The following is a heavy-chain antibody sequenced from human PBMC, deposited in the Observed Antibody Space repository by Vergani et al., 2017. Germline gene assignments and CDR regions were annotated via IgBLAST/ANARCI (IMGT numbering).Heavy chain of an antibody. CDR1: GGSFSGYY. J-gene: IGHJ3*02. CDR2: INHSGST. CDR3: ASRYYYDSSGYYYDDAFDI. V-gene: IGHV4-34*01. Sequence: QVQLQQWGAGLLKPSETLSLTCAVYGGSFSGYYWSWICQPPGKGLEWIGEINHSGSTNYNPSLKSRVTISVDTSKNQFSLKLSSVTAADTAVYYCASRYYYDSSGYYYDDAFDIWGQGTMVTVSS. D-gene: IGHD3-22*01.